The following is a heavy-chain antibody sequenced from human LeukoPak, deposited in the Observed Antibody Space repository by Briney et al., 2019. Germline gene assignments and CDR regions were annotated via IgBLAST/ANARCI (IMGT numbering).Heavy chain of an antibody. V-gene: IGHV1-18*01. CDR3: ARANHALRLRAWSPTNWFDP. J-gene: IGHJ5*02. CDR2: ISAFNGNT. D-gene: IGHD3-3*01. Sequence: ASVKGSCKASGYTFTSYGISWVRQAPGQGLEWMGWISAFNGNTNYAQKLQGRVTMTTDTSTSTAYMELRSLRSDDTAVYHCARANHALRLRAWSPTNWFDPWGQGTLVTVSS. CDR1: GYTFTSYG.